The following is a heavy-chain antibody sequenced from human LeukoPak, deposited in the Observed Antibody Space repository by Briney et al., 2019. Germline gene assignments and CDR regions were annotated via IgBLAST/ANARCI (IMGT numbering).Heavy chain of an antibody. D-gene: IGHD3-10*01. J-gene: IGHJ4*02. V-gene: IGHV3-23*01. CDR2: ISGTGGST. CDR1: GFTFSSYA. Sequence: GGSLRLSCAASGFTSGFTFSSYAMSWVRQAPGKGLEWVSGISGTGGSTYYADSVKGRFTISRDNSKNTLYLQINSLRAEDTAVYFCAKVWFGEDTYLDFWGQGTLVTVSS. CDR3: AKVWFGEDTYLDF.